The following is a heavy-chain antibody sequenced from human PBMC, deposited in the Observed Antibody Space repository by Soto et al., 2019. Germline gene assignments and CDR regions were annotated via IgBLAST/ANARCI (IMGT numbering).Heavy chain of an antibody. CDR1: GYTFTSYG. D-gene: IGHD3-9*01. Sequence: GASVKVSCKASGYTFTSYGISWVRQAPGQGLEWMGWISAYNGNTNYAQKLQGRVTMTTNTSTSTAYMELRSLRSEDTAVYYCARGSDILYYNWFDPWGQGTLVTVSS. CDR3: ARGSDILYYNWFDP. V-gene: IGHV1-18*01. J-gene: IGHJ5*02. CDR2: ISAYNGNT.